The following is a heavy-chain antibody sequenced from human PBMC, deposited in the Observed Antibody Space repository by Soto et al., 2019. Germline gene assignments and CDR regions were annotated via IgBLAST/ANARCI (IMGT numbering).Heavy chain of an antibody. Sequence: GGSLRLSCAASGFTFSSCAMSCVRQAPGKGLEWVSAISGSGGSTYYADSVKGRFTISRDNSKNTLYLQMNSLRAEDTAVYYCAKEGSITMIVVVLYYFDYWGQGTLVTVSS. CDR3: AKEGSITMIVVVLYYFDY. V-gene: IGHV3-23*01. CDR2: ISGSGGST. CDR1: GFTFSSCA. D-gene: IGHD3-22*01. J-gene: IGHJ4*02.